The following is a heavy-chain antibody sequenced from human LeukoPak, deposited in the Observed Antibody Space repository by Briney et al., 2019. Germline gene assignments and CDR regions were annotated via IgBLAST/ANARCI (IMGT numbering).Heavy chain of an antibody. Sequence: SETLSLTCTVSGGSISSHYWSWIRQPPGQRLEWIGYIYYSGSTNYNPSLKSRVTISVDTSKNQFSLKLSSVTAADTAVYYCARGGGNWNLPPYNWFDPWGQGTLVTVSS. J-gene: IGHJ5*02. V-gene: IGHV4-59*11. CDR1: GGSISSHY. CDR2: IYYSGST. CDR3: ARGGGNWNLPPYNWFDP. D-gene: IGHD1-1*01.